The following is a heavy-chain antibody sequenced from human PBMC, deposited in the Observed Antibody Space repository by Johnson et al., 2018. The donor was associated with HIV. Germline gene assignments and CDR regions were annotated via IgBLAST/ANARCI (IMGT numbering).Heavy chain of an antibody. CDR3: ARDVKYYDTSGYHSDAFDI. Sequence: VQVVESGGGLVQPGRSLRLSCAASGFTFNDFDMSWVRQAPGKGLEWVSGINWNGATTVYADSVQGRFTISRDNAKKSLYLQVNSLRGEDTALYYCARDVKYYDTSGYHSDAFDIWGQGTLVIVSS. D-gene: IGHD3-22*01. J-gene: IGHJ3*02. CDR2: INWNGATT. CDR1: GFTFNDFD. V-gene: IGHV3-20*04.